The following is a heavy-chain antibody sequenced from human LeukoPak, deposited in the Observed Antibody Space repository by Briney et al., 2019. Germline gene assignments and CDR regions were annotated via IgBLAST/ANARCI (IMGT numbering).Heavy chain of an antibody. D-gene: IGHD5-18*01. V-gene: IGHV1-18*01. Sequence: ASVKVSSTASGYTFTSYGISWVRQAPGQGREWVGWISAYNGNTNYAQKLQGRVTMTTDTSTSTAYMELMRLRSDDTAVYYCAREGPTIQLWYSWFDHWGQGTLVTVSS. CDR1: GYTFTSYG. J-gene: IGHJ5*02. CDR3: AREGPTIQLWYSWFDH. CDR2: ISAYNGNT.